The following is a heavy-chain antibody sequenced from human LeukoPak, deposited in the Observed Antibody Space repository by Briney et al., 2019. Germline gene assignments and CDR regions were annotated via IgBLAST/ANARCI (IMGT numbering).Heavy chain of an antibody. J-gene: IGHJ3*02. Sequence: PSQTLFLTCTVSGGSISSGSYYWSWIRQPAGKGLEWIGRIYTSGSTNYNPSLKSRVTISVDTSKNQFSLKLSSVTAADTAVYYCARDSTTGAFDIWGQGTMVTVSS. CDR1: GGSISSGSYY. D-gene: IGHD1-14*01. CDR2: IYTSGST. V-gene: IGHV4-61*02. CDR3: ARDSTTGAFDI.